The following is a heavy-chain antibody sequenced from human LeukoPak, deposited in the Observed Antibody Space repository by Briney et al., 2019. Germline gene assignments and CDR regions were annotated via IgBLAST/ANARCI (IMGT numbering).Heavy chain of an antibody. CDR3: ARLSGTSGTSSRVLHY. Sequence: GGSLRLSCAASGFTFSTYAMIWVGQAPGKGLEWVSAISGSGEGTYYADSVRGRFTISRDNSENSLSLQMNRLRAEDTAVYHCARLSGTSGTSSRVLHYWGQGTLVTVSS. CDR2: ISGSGEGT. V-gene: IGHV3-23*01. D-gene: IGHD1-1*01. J-gene: IGHJ4*02. CDR1: GFTFSTYA.